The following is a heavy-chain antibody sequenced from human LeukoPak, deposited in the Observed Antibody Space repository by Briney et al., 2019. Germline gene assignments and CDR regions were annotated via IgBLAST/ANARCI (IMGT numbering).Heavy chain of an antibody. D-gene: IGHD3-3*01. J-gene: IGHJ3*02. CDR2: IRSKAYGGTT. Sequence: GGSLRLSCTASGFTFGDYAMSWFRQAPGKGLEWVGFIRSKAYGGTTEYAASVKGRFTIPRDDSKSIACLQMTTLKTEDTAVYYCTRVDDFWSGYGAKDAFDIWGQGTMVTVSS. V-gene: IGHV3-49*03. CDR1: GFTFGDYA. CDR3: TRVDDFWSGYGAKDAFDI.